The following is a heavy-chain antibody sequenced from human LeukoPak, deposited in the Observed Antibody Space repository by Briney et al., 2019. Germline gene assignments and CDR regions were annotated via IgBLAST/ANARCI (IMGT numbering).Heavy chain of an antibody. V-gene: IGHV4-4*07. D-gene: IGHD4-17*01. CDR1: GGSITGYL. CDR3: VREVPHYGIDF. CDR2: IFPSGTT. Sequence: SETLSLTCTVSGGSITGYLWTWIRQPAGKGLEWIGRIFPSGTTSYNTTLQSRVTLSLDISKRQFFLKLTSVTAADTAMYYCVREVPHYGIDFWGQGTLVTVSS. J-gene: IGHJ4*02.